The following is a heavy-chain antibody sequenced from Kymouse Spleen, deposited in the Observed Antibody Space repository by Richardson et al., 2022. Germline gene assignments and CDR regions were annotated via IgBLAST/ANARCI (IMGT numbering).Heavy chain of an antibody. V-gene: IGHV4-34*01. CDR3: ARGRYYGSGSYEDY. Sequence: QVQLQQWGAGLLKPSETLSLTCAVYGGSFSGYYWSWIRQPPGKGLEWIGEINHSGSTNYNPSLKSRVTISVDTSKNQFSLKLSSVTAADTAVYYCARGRYYGSGSYEDYWGQGTLVTVSS. CDR2: INHSGST. J-gene: IGHJ4*02. D-gene: IGHD3-10*01. CDR1: GGSFSGYY.